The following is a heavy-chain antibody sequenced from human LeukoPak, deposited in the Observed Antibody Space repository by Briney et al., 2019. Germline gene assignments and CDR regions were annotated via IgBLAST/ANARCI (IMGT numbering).Heavy chain of an antibody. CDR2: ISSNGGST. Sequence: QPGGSLRLSCAASGFTFSSYAMHWVRQAPGKGLEYVSAISSNGGSTYYANSVKGRFTISRDNTKNPLYLQMNSLRAEDTAVYYCARVPYSTSPFDYWGQGTLVTVSS. V-gene: IGHV3-64*01. CDR1: GFTFSSYA. CDR3: ARVPYSTSPFDY. J-gene: IGHJ4*02. D-gene: IGHD6-6*01.